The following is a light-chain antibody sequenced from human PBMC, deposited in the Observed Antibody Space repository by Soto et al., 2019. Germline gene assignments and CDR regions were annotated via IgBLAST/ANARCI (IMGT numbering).Light chain of an antibody. CDR1: QSVSSSY. V-gene: IGKV3D-20*02. CDR2: GAS. J-gene: IGKJ5*01. CDR3: QQRNNWPIT. Sequence: EIVLTQSPDTLSLSPGERATLSCRASQSVSSSYLAWYQQKPGQAPRLLIYGASTRATGIPDRFSGSGSGTDFTLTISSLEPEDFAVYYCQQRNNWPITFGQGTRLEIK.